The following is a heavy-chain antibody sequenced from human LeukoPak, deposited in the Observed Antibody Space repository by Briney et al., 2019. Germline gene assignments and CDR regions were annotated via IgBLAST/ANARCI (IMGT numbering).Heavy chain of an antibody. CDR3: ARDGSGSYSGTGWFDP. D-gene: IGHD3-10*01. J-gene: IGHJ5*02. Sequence: SETLSLTCAVYGGSFSGYYWSWIRQPPGKGLEWIGYIYYSGSTYYNPSLKSRVTISVDTSKNQFSLKLSSVTAADTAVYYCARDGSGSYSGTGWFDPWGQGTLVTVSS. V-gene: IGHV4-34*09. CDR1: GGSFSGYY. CDR2: IYYSGST.